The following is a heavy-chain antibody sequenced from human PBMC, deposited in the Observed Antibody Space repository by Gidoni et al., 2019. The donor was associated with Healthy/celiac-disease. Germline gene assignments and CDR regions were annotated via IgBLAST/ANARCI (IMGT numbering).Heavy chain of an antibody. V-gene: IGHV1-2*02. J-gene: IGHJ4*02. D-gene: IGHD3-3*01. CDR3: ARDYGGFGVVIGSELDY. CDR2: INPNSGGT. CDR1: GYTFTGYY. Sequence: QVQLVQSGAEVKKPGASVKVSCKASGYTFTGYYMHWVRQAPGQGLEWMGWINPNSGGTNYAQKFQGRVTMTRDTSISTAYMELSRLRSDDTAVYYCARDYGGFGVVIGSELDYWGQGTLVTVSS.